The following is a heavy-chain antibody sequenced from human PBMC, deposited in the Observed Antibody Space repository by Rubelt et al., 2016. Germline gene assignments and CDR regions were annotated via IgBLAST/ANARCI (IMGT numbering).Heavy chain of an antibody. CDR2: INGDGSST. J-gene: IGHJ5*02. V-gene: IGHV3-74*01. CDR3: AREGYDDNGRRWFDP. Sequence: GSLRLSCEASGFTFSSYSMHWVRQDPGKGLVWVSRINGDGSSTSYADSVKDRFIISRDNSKNTVYLQLNSLRADDTAVYYCAREGYDDNGRRWFDPWGQGTLVTVSS. D-gene: IGHD3-16*01. CDR1: GFTFSSYS.